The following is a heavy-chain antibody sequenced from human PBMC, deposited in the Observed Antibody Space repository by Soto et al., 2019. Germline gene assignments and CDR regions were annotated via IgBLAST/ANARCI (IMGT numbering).Heavy chain of an antibody. CDR3: ARKTGRGIYSYYGMDV. CDR2: ISSSSSYI. J-gene: IGHJ6*02. V-gene: IGHV3-21*01. CDR1: GFTFSSYS. Sequence: PGGSLRLSCAASGFTFSSYSMNWVRQAPGKGLEWVSSISSSSSYIYYADSVKGRFTISRDNAKNSLYLQMNSLRAEDTAVYYWARKTGRGIYSYYGMDVGGQGTTVTVSS. D-gene: IGHD3-10*01.